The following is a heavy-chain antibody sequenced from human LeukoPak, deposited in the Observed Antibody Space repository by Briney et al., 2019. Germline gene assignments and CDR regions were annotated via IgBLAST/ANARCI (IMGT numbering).Heavy chain of an antibody. CDR3: ARGSVEGIVVVPYFDY. V-gene: IGHV3-53*01. CDR1: GFTVSSNY. J-gene: IGHJ4*02. CDR2: IYSGGST. Sequence: PGGSLRLSCAASGFTVSSNYMSWVRQAPGEGLEWVSVIYSGGSTYYADSVKGRFTISRDNSKNTLYLQMNSLRAEDTAVYYCARGSVEGIVVVPYFDYWGQGTLVTVSS. D-gene: IGHD3-22*01.